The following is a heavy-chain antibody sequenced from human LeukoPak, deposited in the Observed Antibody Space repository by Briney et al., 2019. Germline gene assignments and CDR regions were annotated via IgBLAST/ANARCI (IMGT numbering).Heavy chain of an antibody. J-gene: IGHJ6*03. Sequence: SETLSLTCTASGGSISSYYWSWIRQPAGKGLEWIGRIYTSGSTNYNPSLKSRVTMSVDTSKNQFSLKLSSVTAADTAVYYCAATTVPLYYYYMDVWGKGTTVTVSS. D-gene: IGHD4-11*01. CDR1: GGSISSYY. V-gene: IGHV4-4*07. CDR3: AATTVPLYYYYMDV. CDR2: IYTSGST.